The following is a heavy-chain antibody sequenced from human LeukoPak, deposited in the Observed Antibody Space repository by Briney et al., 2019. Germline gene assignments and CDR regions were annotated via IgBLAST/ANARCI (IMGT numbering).Heavy chain of an antibody. CDR1: GGSFSGYY. V-gene: IGHV4-34*01. D-gene: IGHD3-22*01. Sequence: SETLSLTCAVYGGSFSGYYWSWIRQPPGKGLEWIGEINHSGSTNYNPSLKSPVTISVDTSKNQFSLKLSSVTAADTAVYYCARAPYYYDSSGYGTEFDYWGQGTLVTVSS. CDR3: ARAPYYYDSSGYGTEFDY. J-gene: IGHJ4*02. CDR2: INHSGST.